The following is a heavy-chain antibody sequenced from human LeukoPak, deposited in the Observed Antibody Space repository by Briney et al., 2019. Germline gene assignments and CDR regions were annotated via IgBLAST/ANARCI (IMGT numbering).Heavy chain of an antibody. Sequence: RASVKVSCKTSGFTFTNYGISWVRQAPGQGLEWMGWISAYNGNTNYAQKLQGRVTMTTDKSTSTAYMELRSLRSDDTAVYYCARDQDGSSWVDYWGQGTLVTVSS. D-gene: IGHD6-13*01. CDR1: GFTFTNYG. CDR2: ISAYNGNT. V-gene: IGHV1-18*01. J-gene: IGHJ4*02. CDR3: ARDQDGSSWVDY.